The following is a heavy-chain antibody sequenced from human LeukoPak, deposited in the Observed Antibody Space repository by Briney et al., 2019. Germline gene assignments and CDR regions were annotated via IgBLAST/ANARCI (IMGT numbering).Heavy chain of an antibody. CDR1: GFTFSSYA. J-gene: IGHJ3*02. CDR3: ARDTIVVVTFDI. D-gene: IGHD2-2*01. Sequence: PGRSLRLSCAASGFTFSSYAMHWVRQAPGKGLEWVAVISYDGSNKHYADSVKGRFTISRDNSKNTLYLQMNSLRAEDTAVYYCARDTIVVVTFDIWGQGAMVTVSS. CDR2: ISYDGSNK. V-gene: IGHV3-30-3*01.